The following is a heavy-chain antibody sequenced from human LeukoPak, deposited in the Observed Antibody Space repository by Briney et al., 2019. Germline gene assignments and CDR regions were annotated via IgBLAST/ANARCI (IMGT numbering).Heavy chain of an antibody. CDR3: ARSRSSGWVTAYYYYYGMDV. V-gene: IGHV1-69*13. CDR2: IIPIFGTA. CDR1: GGIFSSYA. Sequence: GASVKVSCKASGGIFSSYAISWVRQAPGQGLEWMGGIIPIFGTANYAQKFQGRVTITADESTSTAYMELSSLRSEDTAVYYCARSRSSGWVTAYYYYYGMDVWGQGTTVTVSS. J-gene: IGHJ6*02. D-gene: IGHD6-19*01.